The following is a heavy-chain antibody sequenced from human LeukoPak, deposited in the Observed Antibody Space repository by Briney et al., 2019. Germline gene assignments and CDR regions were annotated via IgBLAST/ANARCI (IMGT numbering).Heavy chain of an antibody. CDR1: GYTFTGYY. D-gene: IGHD3-10*01. CDR2: INPNSGGT. V-gene: IGHV1-2*02. CDR3: ARDEAPLWLGESYYGMDV. J-gene: IGHJ6*02. Sequence: GASVKVSCKASGYTFTGYYMHWVRLAPGQGLEWMGWINPNSGGTNYAQKFQGRVTMTRDTSISTAYMELSRLRSDDTAVYYCARDEAPLWLGESYYGMDVWGQGTTVTVSS.